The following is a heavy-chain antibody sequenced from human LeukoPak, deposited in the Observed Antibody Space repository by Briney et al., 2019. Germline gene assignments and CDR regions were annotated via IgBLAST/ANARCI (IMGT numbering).Heavy chain of an antibody. V-gene: IGHV4-4*02. CDR2: IYHSGST. D-gene: IGHD3-22*01. J-gene: IGHJ4*02. CDR3: ARDQDDSSGLDY. CDR1: GGSISSSNW. Sequence: SETLSLTCAVSGGSISSSNWWSWVCQPPGKGLEWIGEIYHSGSTNYNPSLKSRVTISVDKSKNQFSLKLSSVTAADTAVYYCARDQDDSSGLDYSGQGTLVTVSS.